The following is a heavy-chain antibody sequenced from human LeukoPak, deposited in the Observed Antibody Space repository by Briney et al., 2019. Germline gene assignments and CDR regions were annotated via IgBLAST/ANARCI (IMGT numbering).Heavy chain of an antibody. CDR2: ISSSGSTI. CDR1: GFTFSDYY. J-gene: IGHJ4*02. V-gene: IGHV3-11*04. CDR3: VGALDQWPFPFDY. Sequence: GGPLRLSCAASGFTFSDYYMSWIRQAPGKGLEWVSYISSSGSTIYYADSVKGRFTISRDNAKNSLYLQMNSLRAEDTAVYYCVGALDQWPFPFDYWGQGTLVTVSS. D-gene: IGHD6-19*01.